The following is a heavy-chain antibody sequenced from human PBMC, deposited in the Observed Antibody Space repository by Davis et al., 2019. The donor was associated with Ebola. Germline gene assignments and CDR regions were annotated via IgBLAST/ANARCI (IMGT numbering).Heavy chain of an antibody. J-gene: IGHJ3*02. CDR3: ARDNRSPPGAFDI. Sequence: ASVKVSCKASGYTFTGYYMHWVRQAPGQGLEWMGWINPNSGGTNYAQKFQGRVTMTRDTSISTAYMELSSLRSEDTAVYYCARDNRSPPGAFDIWGQGTMVTVSS. CDR1: GYTFTGYY. V-gene: IGHV1-2*02. CDR2: INPNSGGT. D-gene: IGHD1-14*01.